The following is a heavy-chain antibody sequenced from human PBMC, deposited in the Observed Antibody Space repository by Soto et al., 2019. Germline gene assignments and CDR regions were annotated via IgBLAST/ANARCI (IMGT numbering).Heavy chain of an antibody. CDR3: ARDRGGYYDSSGYKNNLAFDI. D-gene: IGHD3-22*01. J-gene: IGHJ3*02. Sequence: ASVKVSCKASGGTFSSYAISWVRQAPGQGLEWMGGIIPIFGTANYAQKLQGRVTITADESTSTAYMELSSLRSEDTAVYYCARDRGGYYDSSGYKNNLAFDIWGQGTMVTVSS. CDR1: GGTFSSYA. CDR2: IIPIFGTA. V-gene: IGHV1-69*13.